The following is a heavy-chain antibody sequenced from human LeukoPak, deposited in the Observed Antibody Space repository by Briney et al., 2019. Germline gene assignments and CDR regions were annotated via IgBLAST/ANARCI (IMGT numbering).Heavy chain of an antibody. D-gene: IGHD2-8*02. V-gene: IGHV4-4*07. Sequence: SETLSLTCTVSGGSISSYYWSWIRQPAGKGLEWIGRIYTSGSTNYNPSLKSRVTMSVDTSKNQFSLKLSSVTAADTAVYYCARDLQVLVGANWFDPWGQGTLVTVSS. J-gene: IGHJ5*02. CDR1: GGSISSYY. CDR3: ARDLQVLVGANWFDP. CDR2: IYTSGST.